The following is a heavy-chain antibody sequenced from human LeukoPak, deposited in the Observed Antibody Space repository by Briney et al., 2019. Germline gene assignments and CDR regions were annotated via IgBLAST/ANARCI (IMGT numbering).Heavy chain of an antibody. J-gene: IGHJ4*02. D-gene: IGHD3-22*01. Sequence: PGGSLRLSCAASGFTFSSYAISWVRQAPGKGLEWVSAISGSGGSTYYADSVKGRFTISRDNSKNTLYLQMNSLRAEDTAVYYCAKGYYDSSGRPNYFDYWGQGTLVTVSS. V-gene: IGHV3-23*01. CDR2: ISGSGGST. CDR3: AKGYYDSSGRPNYFDY. CDR1: GFTFSSYA.